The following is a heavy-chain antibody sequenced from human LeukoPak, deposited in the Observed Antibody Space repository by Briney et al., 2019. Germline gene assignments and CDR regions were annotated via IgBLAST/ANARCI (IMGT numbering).Heavy chain of an antibody. CDR1: GFTFNNYA. Sequence: PGGSLRLSCAASGFTFNNYAMSWVRQAPGTGLEWVSAISKGGDRTYYANSVKGRFTISRDNSKNTLYLQMDSLRAEDTAVYYCAKGFGSSCYVQLDYWGQGTLVTVSS. J-gene: IGHJ4*02. D-gene: IGHD2-2*01. CDR3: AKGFGSSCYVQLDY. CDR2: ISKGGDRT. V-gene: IGHV3-23*01.